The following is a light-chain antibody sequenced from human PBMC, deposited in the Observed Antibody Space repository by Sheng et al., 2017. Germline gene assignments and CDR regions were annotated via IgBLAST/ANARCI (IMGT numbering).Light chain of an antibody. CDR1: QSVNSRY. Sequence: EIVLTQSPGTLSLSPGERATLSCRASQSVNSRYLAWYQQKPGQAPRLLIFAASTRATGIPDRFSGSGSGTDFTLTISSLEPEDFAVYYCQQRSNWPPLTFGGGTKVEIK. V-gene: IGKV3D-20*02. J-gene: IGKJ4*01. CDR2: AAS. CDR3: QQRSNWPPLT.